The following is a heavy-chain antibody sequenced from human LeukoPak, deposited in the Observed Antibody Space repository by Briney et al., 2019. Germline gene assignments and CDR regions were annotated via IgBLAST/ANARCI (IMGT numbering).Heavy chain of an antibody. CDR1: GLTVSSNY. J-gene: IGHJ5*02. Sequence: GGSLRLSCAASGLTVSSNYMNWVRQAPGKGLEWVSVIYSGGSTYYADSVKGRFTISRDNSKNTLYLQMNSLRAEDTAVYYCAKSPSGYYGPGSKGGAWGQGTLVTVSS. CDR2: IYSGGST. D-gene: IGHD3-10*01. V-gene: IGHV3-66*01. CDR3: AKSPSGYYGPGSKGGA.